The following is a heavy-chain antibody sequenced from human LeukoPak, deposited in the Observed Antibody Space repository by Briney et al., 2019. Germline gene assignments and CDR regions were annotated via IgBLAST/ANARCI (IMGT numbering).Heavy chain of an antibody. Sequence: GSLRLSCAASGFTFSSYWMTWVRQAPGKGLEWVANIERGGSEKYYVDSVKGRFTISRDNAKNSLFLQMNSLRAEDTAVYYCARALQLDSWGQGTLVTVSS. V-gene: IGHV3-7*01. CDR1: GFTFSSYW. CDR3: ARALQLDS. CDR2: IERGGSEK. J-gene: IGHJ5*02. D-gene: IGHD6-13*01.